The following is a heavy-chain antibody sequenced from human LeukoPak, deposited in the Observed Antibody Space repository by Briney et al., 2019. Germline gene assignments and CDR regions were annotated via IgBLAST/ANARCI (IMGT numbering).Heavy chain of an antibody. D-gene: IGHD4-17*01. CDR3: AKPQTDYGDYYFDY. Sequence: PGRSLRLSCAASGFTFSSYGMHWVRQAPGKGLEWVAVISYDGSNKYYADSVKGRFTISRDNSKNTLYLQMNSLRAEDTAVYYCAKPQTDYGDYYFDYWGQGTLVTVSS. CDR2: ISYDGSNK. V-gene: IGHV3-30*18. J-gene: IGHJ4*02. CDR1: GFTFSSYG.